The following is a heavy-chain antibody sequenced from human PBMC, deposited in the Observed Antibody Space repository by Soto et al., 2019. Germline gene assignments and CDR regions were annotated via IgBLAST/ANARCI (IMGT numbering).Heavy chain of an antibody. J-gene: IGHJ4*02. CDR3: ARGLITGSQYSGGWYYFDS. CDR1: GYSFTSYW. V-gene: IGHV5-51*01. Sequence: GESLKSSCKGSGYSFTSYWIGWVRQMPGKGLEWMGIIYPGDSDTRYSPSFQGQVTISADKSISTAYLQWSSLKAADTAVYYCARGLITGSQYSGGWYYFDSWGQGTQVTVSS. CDR2: IYPGDSDT. D-gene: IGHD1-26*01.